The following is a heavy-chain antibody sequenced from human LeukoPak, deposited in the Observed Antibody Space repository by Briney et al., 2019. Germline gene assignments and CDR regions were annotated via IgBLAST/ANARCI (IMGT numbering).Heavy chain of an antibody. J-gene: IGHJ3*01. D-gene: IGHD3-10*01. CDR1: GFIFSSYS. CDR2: ISSSSSDI. CDR3: ARDWFGELLPKIVPLDS. V-gene: IGHV3-21*01. Sequence: PGGSLRLSCAASGFIFSSYSMNWVRQTPGKGLEWVSSISSSSSDIYYVDSLKGRFTISRDNAKNSLYLQMNSLRAEDTAVYYCARDWFGELLPKIVPLDSWGQGTMVTVSS.